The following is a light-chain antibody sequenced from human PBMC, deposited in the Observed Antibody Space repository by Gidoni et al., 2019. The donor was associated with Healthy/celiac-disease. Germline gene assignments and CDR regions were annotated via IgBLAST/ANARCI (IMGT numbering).Light chain of an antibody. V-gene: IGKV1-39*01. CDR1: QSISSY. CDR3: QQSYSTAPKT. J-gene: IGKJ1*01. Sequence: DIQMTQSPSSLSASVGDRVTITCRASQSISSYLNWYQQKPGKAPKLLIYAASSLQSGVPSRFSGSGSGTDFTLTISSLQPEDFATYYCQQSYSTAPKTFXXXTKVEIK. CDR2: AAS.